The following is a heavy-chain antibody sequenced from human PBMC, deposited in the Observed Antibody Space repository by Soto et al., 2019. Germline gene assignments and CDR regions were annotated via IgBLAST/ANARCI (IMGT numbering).Heavy chain of an antibody. J-gene: IGHJ4*02. CDR2: INHSGST. CDR1: GGSFSGYY. V-gene: IGHV4-34*01. Sequence: QVQLQQWGAGLLKPSETLSLTCAVYGGSFSGYYWSWIRQPPGKGLEWIGEINHSGSTNYNPSLKSRVIISVDTSKNQFSLKLSSVTAADTAVYYCARVYCSGGTCYFVDYWGQGTLVTVSS. CDR3: ARVYCSGGTCYFVDY. D-gene: IGHD2-15*01.